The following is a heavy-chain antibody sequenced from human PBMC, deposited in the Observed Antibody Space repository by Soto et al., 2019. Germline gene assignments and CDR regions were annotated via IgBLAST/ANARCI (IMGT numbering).Heavy chain of an antibody. D-gene: IGHD6-13*01. CDR1: GYTFTSYY. V-gene: IGHV1-46*01. Sequence: QVQLVQSGAEVKKPGASVKVSCKASGYTFTSYYMHWVRQAPGQGLEWMGIINPSGGSTSYAQKFQGRVTMTGDTSTGTFYMELSSLRSEDTAVYYCARGWAAAGRGDYWGQGTLVTVSS. J-gene: IGHJ4*02. CDR3: ARGWAAAGRGDY. CDR2: INPSGGST.